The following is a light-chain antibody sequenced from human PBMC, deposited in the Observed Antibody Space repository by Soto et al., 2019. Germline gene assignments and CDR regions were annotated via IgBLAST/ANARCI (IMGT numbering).Light chain of an antibody. CDR1: SSDVGTYNY. J-gene: IGLJ1*01. V-gene: IGLV2-11*01. CDR3: CSYAGSPRYV. Sequence: QSALTQPRSVSGSLGQSVTISCTGTSSDVGTYNYVSWYQQHPGKAPKVMIYDVSERPSGVPDRFSGSKSGNTASLTISGLQAEDEPDYYYCSYAGSPRYVLGTGTKVTVL. CDR2: DVS.